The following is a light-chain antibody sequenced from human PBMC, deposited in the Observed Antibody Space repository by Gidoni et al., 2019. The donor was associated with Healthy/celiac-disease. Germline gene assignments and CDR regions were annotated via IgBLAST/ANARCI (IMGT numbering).Light chain of an antibody. CDR3: QQYNNWPRT. Sequence: EIVMTQSPATLSVSPGERATLSCRASQSVSINLAWYQQKPGQAPRLLIYGASTRATGIPARFSGSGSGTEFTLTISSLQSEDFAVYYCQQYNNWPRTFXQXTKVEIK. J-gene: IGKJ1*01. CDR2: GAS. CDR1: QSVSIN. V-gene: IGKV3-15*01.